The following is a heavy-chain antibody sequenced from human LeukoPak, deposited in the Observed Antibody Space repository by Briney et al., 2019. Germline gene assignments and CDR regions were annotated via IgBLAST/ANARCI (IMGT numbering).Heavy chain of an antibody. D-gene: IGHD5-12*01. Sequence: PSETLSLTCTVSGYSISSGYYWGWIRQPPGKGLEWIGSIYHSGSTYYNPSLKSRVTISVDTSKNQFSLKLSSVTAADTAVYYCARARQSGYDRPMAFDIWGQGTMVTVSS. CDR3: ARARQSGYDRPMAFDI. V-gene: IGHV4-38-2*02. CDR1: GYSISSGYY. CDR2: IYHSGST. J-gene: IGHJ3*02.